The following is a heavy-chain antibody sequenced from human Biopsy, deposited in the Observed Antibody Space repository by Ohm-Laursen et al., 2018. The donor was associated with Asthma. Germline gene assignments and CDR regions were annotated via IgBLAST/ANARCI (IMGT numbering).Heavy chain of an antibody. D-gene: IGHD3-10*01. CDR1: GGSLTSAY. CDR3: AREKAYGSGSLYGMDV. J-gene: IGHJ6*02. CDR2: IYHSGTT. Sequence: TLSLTCTVSGGSLTSAYWSWVRQYPEKDLEWIGYIYHSGTTFYNPSLKSRVSMSVDTSKNQVSLKLSSVTAADTAVYYCAREKAYGSGSLYGMDVWGHGTTVTVSS. V-gene: IGHV4-31*03.